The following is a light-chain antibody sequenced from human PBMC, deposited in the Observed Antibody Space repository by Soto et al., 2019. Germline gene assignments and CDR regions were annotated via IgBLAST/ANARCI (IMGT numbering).Light chain of an antibody. Sequence: EIVLTQSPGTLSLSPGERATLSCRASQSVSSSYLAWYQQKPGQAPRHLIYGASNRATGIPDRFSGSGSGTDFTLTISRVEPEDFAVYYCQQYSSSPYTFGQGNKLEIK. CDR3: QQYSSSPYT. V-gene: IGKV3-20*01. J-gene: IGKJ2*01. CDR2: GAS. CDR1: QSVSSSY.